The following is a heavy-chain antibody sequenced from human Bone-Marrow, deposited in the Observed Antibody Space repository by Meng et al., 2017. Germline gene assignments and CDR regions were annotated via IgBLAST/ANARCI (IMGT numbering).Heavy chain of an antibody. V-gene: IGHV1-8*03. J-gene: IGHJ3*02. D-gene: IGHD6-13*01. CDR3: ARVGQQLNAFDI. CDR1: GGTFSSYD. Sequence: ASVKVSCKASGGTFSSYDINWVRQATGQGLEWMGWMNPNSGNTGYAQKFQGRVTITRNTSISTAYMELSSLRSEDTAVYYCARVGQQLNAFDIWGQGTMVTVSS. CDR2: MNPNSGNT.